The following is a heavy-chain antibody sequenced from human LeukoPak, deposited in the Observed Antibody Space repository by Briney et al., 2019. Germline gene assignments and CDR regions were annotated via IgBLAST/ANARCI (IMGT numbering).Heavy chain of an antibody. Sequence: GGSLRLSCAASGFTFSSYAMSWVRQAPGKGLEWVSAISGSGGSTYYADSVKGRFTISRDNSKHTLYLQMNSLRAEDTAVYYCARDYRGGNGYDSSGYYSPFDYWGQGSLVTVSS. D-gene: IGHD3-22*01. V-gene: IGHV3-23*01. CDR2: ISGSGGST. CDR3: ARDYRGGNGYDSSGYYSPFDY. J-gene: IGHJ4*02. CDR1: GFTFSSYA.